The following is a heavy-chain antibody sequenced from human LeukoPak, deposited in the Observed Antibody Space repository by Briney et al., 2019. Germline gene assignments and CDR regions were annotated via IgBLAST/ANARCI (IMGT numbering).Heavy chain of an antibody. J-gene: IGHJ4*02. D-gene: IGHD5-24*01. CDR2: INPSGGST. V-gene: IGHV1-46*01. Sequence: ASVKVSCKASGYTFTSYYMHWVRQAPGQGLEWMGIINPSGGSTSYAQKFQGRVTTTRDMSTSTVYMELSSLRSEDTAVYYCARDRTVEMATIIGGYWGQGTLVTVSS. CDR1: GYTFTSYY. CDR3: ARDRTVEMATIIGGY.